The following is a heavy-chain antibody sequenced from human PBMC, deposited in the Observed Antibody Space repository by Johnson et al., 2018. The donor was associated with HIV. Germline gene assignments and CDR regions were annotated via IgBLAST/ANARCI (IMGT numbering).Heavy chain of an antibody. V-gene: IGHV3-7*05. CDR3: ARDLRNSGWSNGFDV. Sequence: VQLVESGGGLIQPGGSLRLSCAASGFTVSSNYMSWVRQAPGKGLEYVANVNQDGSAKFYVDSVKGRFTISRDNAKNSLYLQMNSLRAEDTALYYCARDLRNSGWSNGFDVWGQGTMVTVSS. D-gene: IGHD6-19*01. J-gene: IGHJ3*01. CDR2: VNQDGSAK. CDR1: GFTVSSNY.